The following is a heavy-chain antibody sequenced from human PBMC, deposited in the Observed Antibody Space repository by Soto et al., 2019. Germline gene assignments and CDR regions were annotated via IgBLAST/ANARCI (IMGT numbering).Heavy chain of an antibody. CDR3: ARDREPDGIWTFDS. CDR2: SFSSGGT. D-gene: IGHD3-9*01. CDR1: GFTLDKYT. J-gene: IGHJ4*02. V-gene: IGHV3-53*01. Sequence: GGSLRLSCAAFGFTLDKYTMGWVRQAPGKGLEWVAESFSSGGTQYADSVKGRFTISRDNSRNMAFLQMNGLRVEDTALYYCARDREPDGIWTFDSWGQGALVTVSS.